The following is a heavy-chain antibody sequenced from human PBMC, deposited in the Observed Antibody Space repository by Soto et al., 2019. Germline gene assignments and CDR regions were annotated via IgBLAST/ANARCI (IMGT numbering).Heavy chain of an antibody. Sequence: SVKVSCKASGGTFSSYAISWVRQAPGQGLEWMGGIIPIFGTANYAQKFQGRVTITADESTSTAYMELSSLRSENTAVYYCARDHYYYDSSGYYSPYYFDYWGQGTLVTVSS. CDR1: GGTFSSYA. CDR2: IIPIFGTA. V-gene: IGHV1-69*13. CDR3: ARDHYYYDSSGYYSPYYFDY. D-gene: IGHD3-22*01. J-gene: IGHJ4*02.